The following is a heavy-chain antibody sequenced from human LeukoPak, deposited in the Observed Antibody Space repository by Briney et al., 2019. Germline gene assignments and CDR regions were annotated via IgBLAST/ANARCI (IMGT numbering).Heavy chain of an antibody. J-gene: IGHJ5*02. CDR2: IYYSEST. CDR1: GGSISSSSYY. Sequence: PSETLSLTCTVSGGSISSSSYYWGWIRQPPGKGLEWIGSIYYSESTYYNPSLKSRVTMSVDTSKNQFSLKLSSVTAADTAVYYCARDSPTGIAARPRWFDPWGQGTLVTVSS. V-gene: IGHV4-39*07. D-gene: IGHD6-6*01. CDR3: ARDSPTGIAARPRWFDP.